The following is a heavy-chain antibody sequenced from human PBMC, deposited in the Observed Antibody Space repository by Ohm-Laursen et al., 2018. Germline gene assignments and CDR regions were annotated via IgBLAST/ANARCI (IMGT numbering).Heavy chain of an antibody. V-gene: IGHV1-2*02. D-gene: IGHD2-15*01. Sequence: SVKVSCKASGYTFTGYYMHWVRQAPGQGLEWMGWINPNSGGIDYAPKFQGRVTMTRDSSTSTAYMELSSLRSEDTAVYYCASSGVVVVAAWFDPWGQGTLVTVSS. CDR1: GYTFTGYY. J-gene: IGHJ5*02. CDR2: INPNSGGI. CDR3: ASSGVVVVAAWFDP.